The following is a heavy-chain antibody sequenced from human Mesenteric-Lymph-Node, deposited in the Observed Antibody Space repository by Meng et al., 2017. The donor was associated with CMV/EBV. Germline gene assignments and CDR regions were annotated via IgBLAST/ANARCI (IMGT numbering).Heavy chain of an antibody. Sequence: ASVKVSCKASGYTFTSYDINWVRQAPGQGLEWMGWINPNSGGTKYAQKFKGRVTMTRDTSISTAYMELSRLRSDDTAVYYCARDRASMIEVIIPGRDGMDVWGQGTTVTVSS. V-gene: IGHV1-2*02. D-gene: IGHD3-22*01. CDR1: GYTFTSYD. CDR2: INPNSGGT. CDR3: ARDRASMIEVIIPGRDGMDV. J-gene: IGHJ6*02.